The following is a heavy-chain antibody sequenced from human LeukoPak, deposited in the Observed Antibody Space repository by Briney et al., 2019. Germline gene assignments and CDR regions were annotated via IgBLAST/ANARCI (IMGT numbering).Heavy chain of an antibody. CDR2: ISAYNGNT. J-gene: IGHJ4*02. Sequence: GASVKVSCKASGGTFSSYGISWVRQAPGQGLEWMGWISAYNGNTNYAQKLQGRVTMTTDTSTSTAYMELRSLRSDDTAVYYCARDPRNYDFWRGDYYFDYWGQGTLVTVSS. CDR3: ARDPRNYDFWRGDYYFDY. CDR1: GGTFSSYG. D-gene: IGHD3-3*01. V-gene: IGHV1-18*01.